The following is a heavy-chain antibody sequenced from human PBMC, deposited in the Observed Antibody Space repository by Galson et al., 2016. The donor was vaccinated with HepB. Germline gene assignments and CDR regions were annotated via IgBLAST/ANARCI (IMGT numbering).Heavy chain of an antibody. CDR2: ISAYNGHT. CDR3: ARDVGGYSGDAFNI. D-gene: IGHD2-21*01. Sequence: SVKVSCKASGYTFTSYGISWVRQAPGQGLEWMGWISAYNGHTNYAQKLQGRVTMTTDTSTSTAYMDLRSLRSDDTAVYYCARDVGGYSGDAFNIWGQGTMVTVSS. J-gene: IGHJ3*02. CDR1: GYTFTSYG. V-gene: IGHV1-18*04.